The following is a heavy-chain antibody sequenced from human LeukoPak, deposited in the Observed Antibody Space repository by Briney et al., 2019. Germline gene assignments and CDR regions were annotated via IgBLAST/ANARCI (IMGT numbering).Heavy chain of an antibody. CDR1: GFTFSSYG. Sequence: GGSLRLSCAASGFTFSSYGMHWVRQAPGKGLEWVAFIRSDGSNKYYADSVKGRFTISRDNSKNTLYLQMNSLRAEDTAVYYCAKDADPLNDSEVILGYWGQGTLVTVSS. CDR3: AKDADPLNDSEVILGY. CDR2: IRSDGSNK. J-gene: IGHJ4*02. D-gene: IGHD1-1*01. V-gene: IGHV3-30*02.